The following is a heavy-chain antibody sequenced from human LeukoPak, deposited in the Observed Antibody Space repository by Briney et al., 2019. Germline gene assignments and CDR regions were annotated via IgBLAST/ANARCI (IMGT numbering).Heavy chain of an antibody. CDR3: ARDQIVVVPAAKGGWFDP. CDR1: GYTFTGYY. D-gene: IGHD2-2*01. Sequence: ASVKVSCKASGYTFTGYYMHWVRQAPGQGLEWMGWINPKRGDTNYAQKLQGRVTMTTDTSTSTAYMELRSLRSDDTAVYYCARDQIVVVPAAKGGWFDPWGQGTLVTVSS. J-gene: IGHJ5*02. CDR2: INPKRGDT. V-gene: IGHV1-2*02.